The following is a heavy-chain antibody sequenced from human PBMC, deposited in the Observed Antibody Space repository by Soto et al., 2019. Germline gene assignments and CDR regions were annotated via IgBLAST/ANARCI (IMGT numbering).Heavy chain of an antibody. V-gene: IGHV1-69*12. Sequence: QVQLVQSGAEVKKPGSSVKVSCKASGGTFSSYAISWVRQAPGQGLEWMGGIIPIFGTANYAQKFQGRVTITADESTSTAYMELSSLRSEYTAVYYCARVGPTVTTRLYYYYGMDVWGQGTTVTVSS. CDR3: ARVGPTVTTRLYYYYGMDV. CDR2: IIPIFGTA. D-gene: IGHD4-4*01. J-gene: IGHJ6*02. CDR1: GGTFSSYA.